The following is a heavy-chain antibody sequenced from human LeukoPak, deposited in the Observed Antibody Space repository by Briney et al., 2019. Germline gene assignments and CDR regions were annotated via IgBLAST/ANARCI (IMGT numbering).Heavy chain of an antibody. V-gene: IGHV4-4*02. J-gene: IGHJ4*02. CDR2: IYHSGST. Sequence: SETLSLTCAVSGGSISSSNWWSWVRQPPGKGLEWIGEIYHSGSTNYNPSLKSRVTISVDKSKNQFSLKLSSVTAADTAVYYCARAPVYYGSGSSSNWGQGTLVTVSS. CDR1: GGSISSSNW. D-gene: IGHD3-10*01. CDR3: ARAPVYYGSGSSSN.